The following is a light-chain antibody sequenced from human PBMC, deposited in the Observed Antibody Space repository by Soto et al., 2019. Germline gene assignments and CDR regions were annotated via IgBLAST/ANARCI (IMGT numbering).Light chain of an antibody. J-gene: IGKJ1*01. V-gene: IGKV1-27*01. CDR1: QDISNY. CDR3: QKYNTVPRT. CDR2: AAS. Sequence: DIHMTQSPSSLSASAGDRVTITCRASQDISNYLAWFQQKPGKVPKLLIYAASILQSGVPPRFSGSGSGTDFTLTISSLQPEDVATYYCQKYNTVPRTFGQGTKVDIK.